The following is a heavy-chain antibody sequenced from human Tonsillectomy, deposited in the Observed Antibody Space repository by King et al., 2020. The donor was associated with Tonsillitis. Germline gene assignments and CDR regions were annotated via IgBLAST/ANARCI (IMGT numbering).Heavy chain of an antibody. V-gene: IGHV3-21*01. J-gene: IGHJ4*02. Sequence: VQLVESGGGLVKPGGSLRLSCAASGFTFSSYNMTWVRQAPGKGLEWVSSISSSGTYIYYADSLKGRFTISRDNAKNSLYLQMNSLRGDDTAVYYCARDYNDFWSGYYEGWGQGTLVTVSS. CDR1: GFTFSSYN. CDR2: ISSSGTYI. CDR3: ARDYNDFWSGYYEG. D-gene: IGHD3-3*01.